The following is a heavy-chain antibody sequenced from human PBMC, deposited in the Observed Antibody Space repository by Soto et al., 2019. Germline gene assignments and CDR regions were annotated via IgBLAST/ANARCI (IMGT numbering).Heavy chain of an antibody. CDR2: IYCDDDK. J-gene: IGHJ4*02. Sequence: QITLKESGPSLLRPTQTLTLTCTYSGFSLSSSGVGVGWVRQPPGNALEWLTFIYCDDDKRNNLSLKTRLTITKITSKNQVVLTMTNMDPADTATYYCARLVVAGITYYFDSWGQGTLVIVSS. V-gene: IGHV2-5*02. CDR3: ARLVVAGITYYFDS. CDR1: GFSLSSSGVG. D-gene: IGHD6-19*01.